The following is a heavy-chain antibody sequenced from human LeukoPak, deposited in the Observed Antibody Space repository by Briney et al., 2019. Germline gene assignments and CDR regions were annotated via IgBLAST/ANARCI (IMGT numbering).Heavy chain of an antibody. V-gene: IGHV5-51*01. CDR3: ATTSGRDGYNQPYYFDY. CDR2: IYPGDSDT. D-gene: IGHD5-24*01. J-gene: IGHJ4*02. Sequence: GEPLQISCQGSGSRFTSYWIGWVRQMPGKGLEWMGIIYPGDSDTRYSPSFQGQVTISADKSISTAYLQWSSLKASDTAMYYCATTSGRDGYNQPYYFDYWGQGTLVTVSS. CDR1: GSRFTSYW.